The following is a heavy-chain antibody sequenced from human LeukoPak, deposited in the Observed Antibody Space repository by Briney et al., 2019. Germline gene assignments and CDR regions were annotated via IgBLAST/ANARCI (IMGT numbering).Heavy chain of an antibody. CDR3: ASDRDYYVSSGYLFDY. D-gene: IGHD3-22*01. CDR2: IKQDGSEK. V-gene: IGHV3-7*01. J-gene: IGHJ4*02. Sequence: GGSLRLSCAASGFTFSSYWMSWVRQAPGKGLEWVANIKQDGSEKYYVDSVKGRFTISRDNAKNSLYLQMNSLRAEDTAVYYCASDRDYYVSSGYLFDYWGQGTLVTVSS. CDR1: GFTFSSYW.